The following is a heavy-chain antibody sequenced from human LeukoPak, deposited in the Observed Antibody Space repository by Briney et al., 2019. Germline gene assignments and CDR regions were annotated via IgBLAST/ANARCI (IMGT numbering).Heavy chain of an antibody. Sequence: GGSLRLSCAASGFTFSNHAMNWVRQAPGKGLEWVAVIWNDGSNKYYADSVKGRFTISRDNSKNTLYLQMNSLRVEDTAVYSCARASGPFDYWGQGTLVTVSS. D-gene: IGHD3-10*01. CDR3: ARASGPFDY. V-gene: IGHV3-33*08. J-gene: IGHJ4*02. CDR1: GFTFSNHA. CDR2: IWNDGSNK.